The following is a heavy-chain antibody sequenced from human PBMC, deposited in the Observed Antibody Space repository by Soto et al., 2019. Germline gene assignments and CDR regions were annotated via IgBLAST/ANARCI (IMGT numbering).Heavy chain of an antibody. V-gene: IGHV3-21*01. CDR1: GFTFSSYS. CDR2: ISSSSSYI. D-gene: IGHD1-26*01. CDR3: VASQGYYYGMDV. J-gene: IGHJ6*02. Sequence: PGGSLRLSCAASGFTFSSYSMNWVRQAPGKGLEWVSSISSSSSYIYYADSVKGRFTISRDNAKNSLYLQMNSLRAEDTAVYYCVASQGYYYGMDVWGQGTTVTVSS.